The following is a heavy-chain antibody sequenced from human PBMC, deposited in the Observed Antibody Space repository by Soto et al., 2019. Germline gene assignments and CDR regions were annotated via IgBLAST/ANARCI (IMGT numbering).Heavy chain of an antibody. CDR3: TTESSGWYVHDY. CDR1: RFTVSNAW. V-gene: IGHV3-15*07. CDR2: IKSKTDGGTT. D-gene: IGHD6-19*01. J-gene: IGHJ4*02. Sequence: PGWSLRLSCAASRFTVSNAWMNLFRQAPGKGLEWVGRIKSKTDGGTTDYAAPVKGRFTISRDDSKNTLYLQMNSLKTEDTAVYYCTTESSGWYVHDYWGQGTLVPVSS.